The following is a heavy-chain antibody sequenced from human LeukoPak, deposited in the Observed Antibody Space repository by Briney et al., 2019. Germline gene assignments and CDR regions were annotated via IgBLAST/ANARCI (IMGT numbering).Heavy chain of an antibody. V-gene: IGHV1-2*02. J-gene: IGHJ2*01. D-gene: IGHD2-2*01. Sequence: ASVKVSCKASGYTFTGYYMHWVRQAPGQGLEWMGWINPNSGGTNYAQKFQGRVTMTRDTSISTAYMELSRLRSDDTAVYYCARVGPVCSSTSCYADWYFDLWGRGTLVTVSS. CDR1: GYTFTGYY. CDR2: INPNSGGT. CDR3: ARVGPVCSSTSCYADWYFDL.